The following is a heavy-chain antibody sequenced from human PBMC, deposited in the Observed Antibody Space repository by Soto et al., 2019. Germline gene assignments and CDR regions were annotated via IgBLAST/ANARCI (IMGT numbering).Heavy chain of an antibody. Sequence: QVQLVESGGGVVQPGRSLRLSCAASGFTFSSYAMHWVRQAPGKGLVWVAVISYDGSNKYYADSVKGRFTISRDNSKNTLYLQMNSLRAEDTAVYYCARGDFWSGLDYWGQGSLVTVSS. D-gene: IGHD3-3*01. V-gene: IGHV3-30-3*01. CDR3: ARGDFWSGLDY. CDR1: GFTFSSYA. J-gene: IGHJ4*02. CDR2: ISYDGSNK.